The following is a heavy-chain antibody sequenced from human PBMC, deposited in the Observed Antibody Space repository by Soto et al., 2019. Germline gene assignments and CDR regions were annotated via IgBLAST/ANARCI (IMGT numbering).Heavy chain of an antibody. J-gene: IGHJ4*02. V-gene: IGHV1-2*02. CDR2: INPNRGDT. D-gene: IGHD2-15*01. Sequence: ASVKVSCKASGYTFTGYFMHWVRQAPGQGLEWMGWINPNRGDTRYAEMFQDRVVMTSDTSVTTVYMELSGLRFDDTAVYYCARRIYTATIPFDYWGQGTRVTVSS. CDR1: GYTFTGYF. CDR3: ARRIYTATIPFDY.